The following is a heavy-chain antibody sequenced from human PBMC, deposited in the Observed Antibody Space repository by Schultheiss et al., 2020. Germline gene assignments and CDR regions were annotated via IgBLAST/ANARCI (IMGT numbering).Heavy chain of an antibody. V-gene: IGHV4-59*01. Sequence: SETLSLTCTVSGGSISNYFWSWIRQPPGKGLEWIGYFYYSGSTKYNPSLKSRVTISIDTSKNQFSLKLSSVTAADTAVYYCARGSVYCSGGSCPLDYWGQGTLVTVSS. CDR1: GGSISNYF. CDR2: FYYSGST. D-gene: IGHD2-15*01. J-gene: IGHJ4*02. CDR3: ARGSVYCSGGSCPLDY.